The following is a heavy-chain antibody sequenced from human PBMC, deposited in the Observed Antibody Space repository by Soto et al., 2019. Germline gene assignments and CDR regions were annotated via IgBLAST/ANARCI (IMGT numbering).Heavy chain of an antibody. CDR1: GYTCTSYY. CDR3: ARESSGPNYYYYCMDV. CDR2: INPSGGST. Sequence: ASVKVSCKASGYTCTSYYMHWVRQAPGQGLEWMGIINPSGGSTSYAQKFQGRVTMTRDTSTSTVYMELSSLRSEDTAVYYCARESSGPNYYYYCMDVWGQGTTVTVSS. J-gene: IGHJ6*02. V-gene: IGHV1-46*01. D-gene: IGHD3-3*01.